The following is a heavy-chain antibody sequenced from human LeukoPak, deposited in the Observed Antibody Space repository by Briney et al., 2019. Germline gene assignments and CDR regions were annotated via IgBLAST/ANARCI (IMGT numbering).Heavy chain of an antibody. J-gene: IGHJ5*02. CDR1: GDSISSYY. CDR3: ARWSSSARWFDP. CDR2: IYYSGNT. V-gene: IGHV4-59*01. Sequence: SETLSLTCTVSGDSISSYYWSWIRQPPGKGLEWIGYIYYSGNTNYNPSLKSRVTILVDTSKNQFSLKLSSVTAADTAVYYCARWSSSARWFDPWGQGTLVTVSS. D-gene: IGHD6-6*01.